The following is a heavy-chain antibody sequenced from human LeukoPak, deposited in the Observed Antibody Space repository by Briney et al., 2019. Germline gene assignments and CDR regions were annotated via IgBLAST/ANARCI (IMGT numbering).Heavy chain of an antibody. CDR2: IYNRGST. V-gene: IGHV4-59*01. D-gene: IGHD6-13*01. CDR1: GDSISNYY. Sequence: SETLSLTYTVSGDSISNYYWSWLRQSPGKGLEWIGFIYNRGSTKYNPSLNSRITISVDTSKNQISLKLSSVTAADTAVYYCARDFRAAAVDYWGQGTLVTVSS. J-gene: IGHJ4*02. CDR3: ARDFRAAAVDY.